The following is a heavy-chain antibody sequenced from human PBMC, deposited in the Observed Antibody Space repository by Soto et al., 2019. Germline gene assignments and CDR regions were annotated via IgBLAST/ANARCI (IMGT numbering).Heavy chain of an antibody. D-gene: IGHD2-2*01. CDR1: GFTFSRYW. J-gene: IGHJ4*02. V-gene: IGHV3-7*03. Sequence: PGGSLRLSCAASGFTFSRYWMSWVRQAPGKGLEWVANIKQDGSEKYYVDSVKGRFTISRDNADNSLYLQMNSLRAEDTALYYCARVGYCSSTSCYWHYYFDYWGQGALVTVSS. CDR2: IKQDGSEK. CDR3: ARVGYCSSTSCYWHYYFDY.